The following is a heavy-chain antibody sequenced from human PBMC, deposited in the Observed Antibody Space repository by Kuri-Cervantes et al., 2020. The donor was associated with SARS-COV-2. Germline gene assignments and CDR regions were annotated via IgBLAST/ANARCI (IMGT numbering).Heavy chain of an antibody. CDR2: IYSAGNT. CDR1: GFTVSRDY. D-gene: IGHD2-2*01. V-gene: IGHV3-53*01. CDR3: ARAEDIVVVPAAIDV. Sequence: ETLSLTCATSGFTVSRDYMSWVRQAPGKGLEWVSLIYSAGNTYYAASVKGRFTISRDDSNNTLYLQMNSLRAEDTAVYYCARAEDIVVVPAAIDVWGQGTTVTVSS. J-gene: IGHJ6*02.